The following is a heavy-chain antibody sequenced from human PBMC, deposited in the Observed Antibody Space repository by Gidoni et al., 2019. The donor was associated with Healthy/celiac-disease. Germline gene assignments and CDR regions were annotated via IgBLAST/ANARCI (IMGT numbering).Heavy chain of an antibody. J-gene: IGHJ2*01. Sequence: QVQLQESGPGLVKPSETLSLTCTVSGGSISSYYWSWIRQPPGKGLEWIGYIYYSGSTNYNPSLKSRATISVDTSKNQFSLKLSSVTAADTAVYYCARIDGYKLRYFDFWGRGALVTVSS. CDR2: IYYSGST. CDR1: GGSISSYY. V-gene: IGHV4-59*01. D-gene: IGHD5-12*01. CDR3: ARIDGYKLRYFDF.